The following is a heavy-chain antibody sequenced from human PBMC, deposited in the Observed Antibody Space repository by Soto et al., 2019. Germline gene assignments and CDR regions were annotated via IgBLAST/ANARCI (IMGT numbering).Heavy chain of an antibody. Sequence: PSETLSLTCAVYGGSFSVYYCSWIRQPPGKGREWIGESNHSGSTTYNPSLKSRVTISVDTSKNQFSLKLSSVTAADTAVYYCARDNDYYDSSLIEDWGQGTLVTVSS. CDR2: SNHSGST. V-gene: IGHV4-34*01. J-gene: IGHJ4*02. D-gene: IGHD3-22*01. CDR1: GGSFSVYY. CDR3: ARDNDYYDSSLIED.